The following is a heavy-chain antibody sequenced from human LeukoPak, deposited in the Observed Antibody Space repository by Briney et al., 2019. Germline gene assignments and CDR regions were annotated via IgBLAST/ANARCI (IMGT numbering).Heavy chain of an antibody. D-gene: IGHD6-6*01. J-gene: IGHJ3*02. CDR1: GFPFSSFT. CDR3: ARDLMADRLWGDAFNI. V-gene: IGHV3-30-3*01. Sequence: PGRSLRLSCGGSGFPFSSFTMHWVRQAPGKGLEWVAVMSYDGNNIYYADSVKGRLTISRDNPKNTLYLQMNTLTTGDTALYYCARDLMADRLWGDAFNIWGQGTMVTVSA. CDR2: MSYDGNNI.